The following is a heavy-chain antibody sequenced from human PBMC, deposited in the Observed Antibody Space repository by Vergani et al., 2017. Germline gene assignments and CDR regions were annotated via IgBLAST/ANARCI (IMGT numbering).Heavy chain of an antibody. CDR3: ARHQQLDY. J-gene: IGHJ4*02. CDR2: ISYDGSSK. CDR1: GFTFSNYA. Sequence: VQLVESGGGLVQPGGSLRLSCAASGFTFSNYAMHWVRQAPGKGLEWVAVISYDGSSKYYADSVKGRFTISRDNSKNTLYLQMSSLRADDTAVYYCARHQQLDYWGQGTLVTVSS. V-gene: IGHV3-30*04. D-gene: IGHD2-2*01.